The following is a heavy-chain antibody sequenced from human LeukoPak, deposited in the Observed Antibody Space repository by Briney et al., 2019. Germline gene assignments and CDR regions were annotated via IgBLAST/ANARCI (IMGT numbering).Heavy chain of an antibody. D-gene: IGHD1-7*01. V-gene: IGHV3-21*01. CDR2: ISSSSSYI. Sequence: PGGSLRLSCAASGFTFSSYSMNWVRQAPGKGLEWVSSISSSSSYIYYADSVKGRFTISRDNAKNSLYLQMNSLRAEDTAVYYCVQSGITGTTLGYWGQGTLVTVSS. CDR3: VQSGITGTTLGY. CDR1: GFTFSSYS. J-gene: IGHJ4*02.